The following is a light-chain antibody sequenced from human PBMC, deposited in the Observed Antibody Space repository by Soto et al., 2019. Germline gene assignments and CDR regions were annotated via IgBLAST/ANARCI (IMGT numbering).Light chain of an antibody. CDR1: SSDVGGYNY. V-gene: IGLV2-14*01. CDR2: DVS. Sequence: QSALTQPASVSGSPGQSITISCTGTSSDVGGYNYVSWYQQHPGKAPKLMIYDVSNRPSGVSNRFSGSKSGNTASLTISGLQAEDEADYSRSSYTSSSTYVVFGGGTKLTVL. CDR3: SSYTSSSTYVV. J-gene: IGLJ2*01.